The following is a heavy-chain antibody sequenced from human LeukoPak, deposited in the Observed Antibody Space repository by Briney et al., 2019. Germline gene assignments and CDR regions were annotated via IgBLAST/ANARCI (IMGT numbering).Heavy chain of an antibody. CDR2: IYYSGST. Sequence: SETLSLTCTISGDSINNYYWSWIRQPPGKGLEWIGYIYYSGSTNYNPSLKSRVTISVDTSKNQFSLKLSSVTAADTAVYYCARDVYYYGSGGTNWFDPWGQGTLVTVSS. J-gene: IGHJ5*02. CDR1: GDSINNYY. V-gene: IGHV4-59*01. D-gene: IGHD3-10*01. CDR3: ARDVYYYGSGGTNWFDP.